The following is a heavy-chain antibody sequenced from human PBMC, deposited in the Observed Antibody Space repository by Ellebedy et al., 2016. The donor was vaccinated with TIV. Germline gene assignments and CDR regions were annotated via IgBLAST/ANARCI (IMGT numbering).Heavy chain of an antibody. J-gene: IGHJ3*01. Sequence: GESLKISCAAPGFTFSVYGINWVRQAPGKGLEWVSSITESGGNTYYADSVKGRFTISRDNSKDTLYLQMNSLRAEDTAIYFCARDPVGVGPAFDVWGQGTMVTVSS. CDR3: ARDPVGVGPAFDV. D-gene: IGHD4-23*01. CDR2: ITESGGNT. CDR1: GFTFSVYG. V-gene: IGHV3-23*01.